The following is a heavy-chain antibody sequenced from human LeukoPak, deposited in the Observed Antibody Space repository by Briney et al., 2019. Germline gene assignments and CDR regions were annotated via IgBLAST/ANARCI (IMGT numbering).Heavy chain of an antibody. J-gene: IGHJ4*02. D-gene: IGHD6-19*01. CDR2: ISGDGGST. V-gene: IGHV3-43*02. CDR3: AKDIKYSSGWYYFDY. CDR1: GFTFDDYA. Sequence: GGSLRLSCAASGFTFDDYAMHWVRQAPGKGLEWVSLISGDGGSTYYADSVKGRFTISRDNSKNPLYLQMNSLRTEDTALYYCAKDIKYSSGWYYFDYWGQGTLVTVSS.